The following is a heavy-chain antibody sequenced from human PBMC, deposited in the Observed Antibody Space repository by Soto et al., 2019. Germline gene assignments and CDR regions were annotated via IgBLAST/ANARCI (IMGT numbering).Heavy chain of an antibody. CDR2: INPNSGGT. CDR1: GYTFTAYY. CDR3: ARDGGDCSSTSCHYHYYGMDV. D-gene: IGHD2-2*01. V-gene: IGHV1-2*04. J-gene: IGHJ6*02. Sequence: GGPVKVSCKASGYTFTAYYMHWVRQAPGQGLEWMGWINPNSGGTNYAQKFQGWVTMTRDTSISTAYMELSRLRSDDTAVYYCARDGGDCSSTSCHYHYYGMDVWGQGTTVTVSS.